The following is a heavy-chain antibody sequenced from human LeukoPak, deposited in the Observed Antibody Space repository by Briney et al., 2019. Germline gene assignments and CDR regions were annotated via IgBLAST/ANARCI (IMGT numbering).Heavy chain of an antibody. CDR1: GFTFYDYA. Sequence: SLRLSCAASGFTFYDYAMHWVRQAPGKGLEWDSGISWNSGSIGYADSVKGRFTISRDNAKNSLYLQMNSLRAEGTAFYYCAKDKASSGYYTSLDYWGQGTLVTVSS. J-gene: IGHJ4*02. V-gene: IGHV3-9*01. D-gene: IGHD3-22*01. CDR2: ISWNSGSI. CDR3: AKDKASSGYYTSLDY.